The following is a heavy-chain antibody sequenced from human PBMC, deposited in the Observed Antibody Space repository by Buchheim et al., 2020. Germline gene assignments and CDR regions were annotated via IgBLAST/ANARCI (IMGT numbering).Heavy chain of an antibody. J-gene: IGHJ4*02. V-gene: IGHV3-30*18. CDR1: GFTFSSYG. CDR3: AKGYDILTGYYNDFDY. CDR2: ISYDGSNK. Sequence: QVQLVESGGGVVQPGRSLRLSCAASGFTFSSYGMHWVRQAPGKGLEWVAVISYDGSNKYYADSVKGRFTISRDNSKNTLSLQMNSLRAEDTAVYYCAKGYDILTGYYNDFDYWGQGTL. D-gene: IGHD3-9*01.